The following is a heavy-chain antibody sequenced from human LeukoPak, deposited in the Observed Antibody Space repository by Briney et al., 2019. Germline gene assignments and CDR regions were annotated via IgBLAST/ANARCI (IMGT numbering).Heavy chain of an antibody. J-gene: IGHJ3*02. Sequence: TSETLSLTCTVSGGSISSYYWSWIRQPPGKGLEWIGYIYYSGSTNYNPSLKSRVTISVDTSKNQFSLKLSSVTAADTAVYYCARVYYYDSSGPRDLAVAFDIWGQGTMVTVSS. CDR3: ARVYYYDSSGPRDLAVAFDI. V-gene: IGHV4-59*08. D-gene: IGHD3-22*01. CDR2: IYYSGST. CDR1: GGSISSYY.